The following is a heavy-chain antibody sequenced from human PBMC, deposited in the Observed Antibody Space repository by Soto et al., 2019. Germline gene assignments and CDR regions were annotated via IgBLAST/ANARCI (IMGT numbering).Heavy chain of an antibody. V-gene: IGHV1-69*13. D-gene: IGHD3-22*01. Sequence: SVKVSCKASGGTFSSYAISWLRQAPGQGLEWMGGIIPIFGTANYAQKFQGRVTITADESTSTAYMELSRLRSDDTAVYYCARSRRTYDSSGYLYNWFDPWGQGTLVTVSS. J-gene: IGHJ5*02. CDR3: ARSRRTYDSSGYLYNWFDP. CDR2: IIPIFGTA. CDR1: GGTFSSYA.